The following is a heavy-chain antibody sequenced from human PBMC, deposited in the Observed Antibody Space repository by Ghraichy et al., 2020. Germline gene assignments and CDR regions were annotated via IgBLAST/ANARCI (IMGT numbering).Heavy chain of an antibody. V-gene: IGHV4-39*07. Sequence: SETLSLTCTVSGGSISSSSYYWGWVRQPPGKGLECIESIYYSGSTYYNPSLKSRVTISVDTSKNQFSLRLRSVTAADTAVYYCARGGSREDYYMDVWGKGTTVTVSS. CDR3: ARGGSREDYYMDV. CDR2: IYYSGST. J-gene: IGHJ6*03. D-gene: IGHD2-15*01. CDR1: GGSISSSSYY.